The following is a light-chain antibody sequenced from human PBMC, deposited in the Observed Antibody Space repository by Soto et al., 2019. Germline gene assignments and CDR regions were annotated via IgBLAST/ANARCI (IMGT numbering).Light chain of an antibody. V-gene: IGKV3-15*01. Sequence: EIVMTQSPATLSVSPGERATLSCRASQSISSNLAWYQQKPGQAPRLLIYGASSRATGIPARFSGSGSGTEFTLTISSLQSEDFAVYYCHQYNNWPPYTFGQGNKLEIE. CDR3: HQYNNWPPYT. J-gene: IGKJ2*01. CDR1: QSISSN. CDR2: GAS.